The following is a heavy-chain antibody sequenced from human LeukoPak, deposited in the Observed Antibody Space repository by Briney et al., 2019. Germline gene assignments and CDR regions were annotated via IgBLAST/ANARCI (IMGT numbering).Heavy chain of an antibody. CDR3: ARSQGPTMMGY. D-gene: IGHD3-22*01. V-gene: IGHV4-59*08. Sequence: SETLSLTCTVSGGSISSYYWSWIRQPPGKGLEWIGYIYYSGSTNYNPSLKSRVTISVDTSKIQFSLKLSSVTAADTAVYYCARSQGPTMMGYWGQGTLVTVSS. CDR1: GGSISSYY. J-gene: IGHJ4*02. CDR2: IYYSGST.